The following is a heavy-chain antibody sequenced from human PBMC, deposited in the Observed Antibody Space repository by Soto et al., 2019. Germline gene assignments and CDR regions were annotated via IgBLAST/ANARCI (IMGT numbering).Heavy chain of an antibody. CDR2: IYYSGST. D-gene: IGHD3-10*01. J-gene: IGHJ4*02. Sequence: SETLSLTCTVSGGSISSYYWSWIRQPPGKGLEWIGYIYYSGSTNYNPSLKSRVTISVDTSKNQFSLKLSSVTAADTAVYYCARGAYYYGSGIYFDYWGQGTLVTVSS. CDR1: GGSISSYY. V-gene: IGHV4-59*01. CDR3: ARGAYYYGSGIYFDY.